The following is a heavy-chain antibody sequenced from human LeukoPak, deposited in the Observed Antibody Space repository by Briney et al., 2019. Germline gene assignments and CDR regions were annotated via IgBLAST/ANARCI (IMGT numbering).Heavy chain of an antibody. CDR3: AKAAGPQWLVINWFDP. D-gene: IGHD6-19*01. J-gene: IGHJ5*02. CDR2: ISGSGGST. CDR1: GFTFSSYA. Sequence: GGSLRLSCAASGFTFSSYAMSWVRQAPGKGLEWVSAISGSGGSTYYADSVKGRFTISRDNSKNTLYLQMNRLRAGARAVYYCAKAAGPQWLVINWFDPWGQGTLVTVSS. V-gene: IGHV3-23*01.